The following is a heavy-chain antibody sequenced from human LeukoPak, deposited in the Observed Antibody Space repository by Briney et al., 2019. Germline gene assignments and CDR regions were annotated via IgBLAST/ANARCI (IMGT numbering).Heavy chain of an antibody. Sequence: ASVKVSCKASGYTFIGYYLHWVRQAPGQGLEWMGWINPHNGDTNYAQKFQGRVTMTRDTSITTAYIELSRLKSDDTAVYYCATVRDIVVGGGPYYFDYWGQGTLVTVSS. J-gene: IGHJ4*02. CDR3: ATVRDIVVGGGPYYFDY. V-gene: IGHV1-2*02. CDR1: GYTFIGYY. D-gene: IGHD2-15*01. CDR2: INPHNGDT.